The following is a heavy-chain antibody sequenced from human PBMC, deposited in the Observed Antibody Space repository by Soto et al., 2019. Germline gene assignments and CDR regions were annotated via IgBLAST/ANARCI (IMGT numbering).Heavy chain of an antibody. V-gene: IGHV4-61*01. D-gene: IGHD5-12*01. J-gene: IGHJ4*02. Sequence: SETLSLTCTVSGDSVTSDNYYWTWIRQPPGKGLEWIGYVYSSGTTNYNPSLKSRVTISLDTSRNQFSLKLTSVTAADTALYYCARDIRGYSRAFDYWGQGTLVTVSS. CDR3: ARDIRGYSRAFDY. CDR2: VYSSGTT. CDR1: GDSVTSDNYY.